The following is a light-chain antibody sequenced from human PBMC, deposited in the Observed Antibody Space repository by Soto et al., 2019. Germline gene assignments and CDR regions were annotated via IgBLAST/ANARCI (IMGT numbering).Light chain of an antibody. V-gene: IGKV3-20*01. J-gene: IGKJ2*01. CDR3: QQYFNSPYMYT. CDR2: VAS. Sequence: DIVLTQSPGILSLSPGDRATLSCRSSESVRSTYLAWYQQKRGQAPRLLIYVASSRASGIPDRFSGSGSGKDFTLTISKVEPEDVAVYYCQQYFNSPYMYTFGQGTVLEI. CDR1: ESVRSTY.